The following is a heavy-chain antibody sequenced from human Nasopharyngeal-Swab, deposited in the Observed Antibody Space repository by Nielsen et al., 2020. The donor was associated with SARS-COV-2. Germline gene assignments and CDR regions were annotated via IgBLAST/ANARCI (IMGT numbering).Heavy chain of an antibody. D-gene: IGHD3-3*01. Sequence: SETLSLTCAVYGGSFSDYYWTWIRQPPGKGLEWIGEINHSGTTNSNPSLKSRVTLSVDTSKNQFSLKLSSMTAADTAVYYCARGRLHFLEPRLGYWGQGTLVTVSS. CDR3: ARGRLHFLEPRLGY. CDR2: INHSGTT. J-gene: IGHJ4*02. V-gene: IGHV4-34*01. CDR1: GGSFSDYY.